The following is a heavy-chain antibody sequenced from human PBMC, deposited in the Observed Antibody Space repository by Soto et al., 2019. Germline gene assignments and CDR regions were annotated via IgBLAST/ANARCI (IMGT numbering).Heavy chain of an antibody. Sequence: QVQLQQWGAGLLKPSETLSLTCAVYGGSFSGYYWSWIRQPPGKGLEWIGEINHSGSTNYNPSLKSRVTISVDXYKSQXXLKLSSVTAADTAVYYCARGKTGYSSSWYIPYFDYWGQGTLVTVSS. V-gene: IGHV4-34*01. J-gene: IGHJ4*02. CDR1: GGSFSGYY. D-gene: IGHD6-13*01. CDR2: INHSGST. CDR3: ARGKTGYSSSWYIPYFDY.